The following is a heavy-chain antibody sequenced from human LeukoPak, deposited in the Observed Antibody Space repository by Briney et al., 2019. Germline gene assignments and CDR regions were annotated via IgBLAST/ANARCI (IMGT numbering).Heavy chain of an antibody. CDR2: IYYSGST. J-gene: IGHJ4*02. Sequence: SETLSLTCTVSGASISSFCWSWIRQPPGKGLEWIGYIYYSGSTIYNPSLKSRVTISVDTSKNQFSLKLSSVTAADTAVYYCARGVYYGGNGYYFDYWGQGTLVTVSS. V-gene: IGHV4-59*01. D-gene: IGHD4-23*01. CDR1: GASISSFC. CDR3: ARGVYYGGNGYYFDY.